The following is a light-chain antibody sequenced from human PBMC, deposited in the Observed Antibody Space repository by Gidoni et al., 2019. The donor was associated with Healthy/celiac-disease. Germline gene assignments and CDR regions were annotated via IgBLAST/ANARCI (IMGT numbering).Light chain of an antibody. Sequence: EIVLTQSPATLSLSPGERATLSCRASQSVSSYVAWYQQKPGQAPRLLIYDASNRATGIPARFSGSGSGTDFTLTISSLEPEDFAVYYCQQRSNWPRTCGQGTKVEIK. V-gene: IGKV3-11*01. CDR2: DAS. CDR3: QQRSNWPRT. CDR1: QSVSSY. J-gene: IGKJ1*01.